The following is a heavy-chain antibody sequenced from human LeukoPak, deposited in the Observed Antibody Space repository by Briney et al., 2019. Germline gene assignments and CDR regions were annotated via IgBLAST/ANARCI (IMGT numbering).Heavy chain of an antibody. Sequence: SETLSLTCTVSGGSISSDSYYWAWIRQPPGKGLEWIASIYYSGSTYYNPSLKSRVTISVDTSRNQFSLKLSSVTAADTAVYYCASLAVAGLSEGYWGQGTLAIVSS. CDR2: IYYSGST. CDR3: ASLAVAGLSEGY. J-gene: IGHJ4*02. D-gene: IGHD6-19*01. CDR1: GGSISSDSYY. V-gene: IGHV4-39*01.